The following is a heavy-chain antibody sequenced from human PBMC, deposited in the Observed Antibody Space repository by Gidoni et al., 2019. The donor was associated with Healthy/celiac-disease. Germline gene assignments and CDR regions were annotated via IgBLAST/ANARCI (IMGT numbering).Heavy chain of an antibody. J-gene: IGHJ4*02. CDR1: GFTFSSYA. CDR3: AKDPTLTSSGAGFDY. Sequence: EVQLLESGGGLVQPGGSLRLSCAASGFTFSSYAMSLVRQAPGKGLEWVSAISGSGGSTYYADSVKGRFTISRDNSKNTLYLQMNSLRAEDTAVYYCAKDPTLTSSGAGFDYWGQGTLVTVSS. CDR2: ISGSGGST. V-gene: IGHV3-23*01. D-gene: IGHD6-19*01.